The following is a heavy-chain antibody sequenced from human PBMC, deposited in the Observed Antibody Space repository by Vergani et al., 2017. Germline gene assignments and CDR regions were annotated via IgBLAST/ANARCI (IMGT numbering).Heavy chain of an antibody. D-gene: IGHD1-26*01. Sequence: EVKLVQSGAEINKPGESLKISCKGSGYSFTSYWIGWVRQMPGKGLEWMGIIYPGDSDTRYSPSFQGQVTISADKSISTAYLQWSSLKASDTAMYYCARLTTKYSGSYLMFWFDPWGQGTLVTVSS. J-gene: IGHJ5*02. CDR3: ARLTTKYSGSYLMFWFDP. CDR1: GYSFTSYW. CDR2: IYPGDSDT. V-gene: IGHV5-51*01.